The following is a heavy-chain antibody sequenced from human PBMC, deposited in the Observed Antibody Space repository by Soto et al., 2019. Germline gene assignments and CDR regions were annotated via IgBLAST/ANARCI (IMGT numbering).Heavy chain of an antibody. D-gene: IGHD2-8*01. Sequence: SETLSLTCAVYGGSFSGYYWSWIRQPPGKGLEWIGEINHSGSTNYNPSLKSRVTISVDTSKNQFSLKLSSVTAADTAVYYCARKAYCTNGVCYLHRRDAFDIWGQGTMVTVSS. J-gene: IGHJ3*02. CDR2: INHSGST. CDR1: GGSFSGYY. CDR3: ARKAYCTNGVCYLHRRDAFDI. V-gene: IGHV4-34*01.